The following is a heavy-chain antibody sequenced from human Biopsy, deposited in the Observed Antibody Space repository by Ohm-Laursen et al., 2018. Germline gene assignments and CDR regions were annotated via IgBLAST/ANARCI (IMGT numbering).Heavy chain of an antibody. Sequence: ASVKVSCKVSGYTFTAYFIHWVRQSPGQGLEWMGWIGPNSGATNYAQKFQGRVAMTRDTSITTAYLELSSLRSDDTAVYYCARREQLFKPWELLVRGPNGYSYKSMDVWGHGTTVTVSS. CDR1: GYTFTAYF. J-gene: IGHJ6*02. CDR3: ARREQLFKPWELLVRGPNGYSYKSMDV. V-gene: IGHV1-2*02. D-gene: IGHD1-26*01. CDR2: IGPNSGAT.